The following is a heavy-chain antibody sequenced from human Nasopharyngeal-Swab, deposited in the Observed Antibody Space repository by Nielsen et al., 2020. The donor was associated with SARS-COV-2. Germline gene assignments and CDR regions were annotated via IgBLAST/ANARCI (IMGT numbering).Heavy chain of an antibody. CDR3: AKDRYCSGGACYFSGFDY. CDR1: GFTFSSYA. V-gene: IGHV3-23*01. D-gene: IGHD2-15*01. J-gene: IGHJ4*02. CDR2: VSGSGGTT. Sequence: GESLKISCAASGFTFSSYAMSWVRQAPGKGLEWVSGVSGSGGTTKYADSVKGRFTISRDNSKNKLYLQMHSLRVDDTAVYYCAKDRYCSGGACYFSGFDYWGLGTLVTVSS.